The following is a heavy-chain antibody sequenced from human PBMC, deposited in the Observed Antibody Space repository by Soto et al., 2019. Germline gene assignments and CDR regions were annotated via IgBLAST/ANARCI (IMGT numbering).Heavy chain of an antibody. D-gene: IGHD3-3*01. CDR1: GGSISSSSYY. CDR3: ARHLAYYDFWSGSYARVHDAFDI. J-gene: IGHJ3*02. Sequence: QLQLQESGPGLVKPSETLSLTCTVSGGSISSSSYYWGWIRQPPGKGLEWIGSIYYSGSTYYNPSLKSRVTISVDTSKNQFSLKLSSVTAADTAVYYCARHLAYYDFWSGSYARVHDAFDIWGQGTMVTVSS. CDR2: IYYSGST. V-gene: IGHV4-39*01.